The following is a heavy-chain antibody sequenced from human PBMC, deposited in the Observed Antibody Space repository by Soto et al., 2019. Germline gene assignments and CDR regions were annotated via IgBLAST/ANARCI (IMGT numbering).Heavy chain of an antibody. J-gene: IGHJ6*02. CDR3: AKDRIVMIRGVMNYYGMDV. D-gene: IGHD3-10*01. Sequence: QVQLVESGGGVAQPGRSLRLSCAASGFTFSNSGMHWVRQAPGKGLEWVAFILYDGSDKYFADSVKGRFTISRDNSKNTLDLQMNSLRAEDTAVYYCAKDRIVMIRGVMNYYGMDVWGQGTTVTVSS. CDR1: GFTFSNSG. V-gene: IGHV3-30*18. CDR2: ILYDGSDK.